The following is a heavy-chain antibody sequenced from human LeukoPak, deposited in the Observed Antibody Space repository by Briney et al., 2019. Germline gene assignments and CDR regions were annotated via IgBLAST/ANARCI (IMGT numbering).Heavy chain of an antibody. CDR1: GFNFGDSR. J-gene: IGHJ4*02. Sequence: GGSLRLSCAASGFNFGDSRMTWVRQVPGKGLEWVANINQDGTEKHFLDSVEGRFTISRDNAKKSLFLQMSSLRSEDTAVYFCVRGDWYFESWGQGTLVTASA. CDR3: VRGDWYFES. V-gene: IGHV3-7*04. CDR2: INQDGTEK. D-gene: IGHD2-21*01.